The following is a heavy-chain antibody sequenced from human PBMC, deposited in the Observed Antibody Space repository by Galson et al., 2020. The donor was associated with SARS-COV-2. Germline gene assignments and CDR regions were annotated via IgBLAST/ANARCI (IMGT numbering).Heavy chain of an antibody. J-gene: IGHJ5*02. CDR3: ARLGGDSSGWLWWFDP. V-gene: IGHV5-51*01. CDR1: GYSFTSYW. D-gene: IGHD6-19*01. Sequence: GESLKISCKGSGYSFTSYWIGWVRQMPGKGLEWMGIIYPGDSDTRYSPSFQGQVTISADKSISTAYLQWSSLKASDTAMYYCARLGGDSSGWLWWFDPWGQGTLVTVSS. CDR2: IYPGDSDT.